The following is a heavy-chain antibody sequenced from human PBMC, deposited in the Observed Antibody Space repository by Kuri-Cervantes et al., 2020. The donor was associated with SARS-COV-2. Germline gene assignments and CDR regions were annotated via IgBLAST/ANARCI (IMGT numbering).Heavy chain of an antibody. CDR2: IYYSGST. CDR3: ARGGAIFDY. Sequence: ESLKISCTVSNYSISSGYYWGWIRQPPGKGLEWIGYIYYSGSTNYNPSLKSRVTISVDTSKNQFSLKLSSVTAADTAVYYCARGGAIFDYWGQGTLVTVSS. D-gene: IGHD1-26*01. CDR1: NYSISSGYY. V-gene: IGHV4-61*05. J-gene: IGHJ4*02.